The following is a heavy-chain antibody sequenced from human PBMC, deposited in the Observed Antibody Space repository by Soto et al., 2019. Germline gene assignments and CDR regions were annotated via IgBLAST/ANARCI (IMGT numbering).Heavy chain of an antibody. CDR1: GLTFSSDW. CDR2: IKPDGTEK. D-gene: IGHD3-9*01. V-gene: IGHV3-7*03. Sequence: GGSRRVSGAASGLTFSSDWRSLVGQAAGKGLEWVANIKPDGTEKYYVDSVTGRFTISRDNAKNSLYLQMNTLRAEDTAVYYCASHSLPYSDDYWGQGTLVTVSS. CDR3: ASHSLPYSDDY. J-gene: IGHJ4*02.